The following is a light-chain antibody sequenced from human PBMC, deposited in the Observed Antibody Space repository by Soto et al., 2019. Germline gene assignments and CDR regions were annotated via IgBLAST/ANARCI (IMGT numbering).Light chain of an antibody. Sequence: QSLLTQPPSVSAGPGQKVTISCSGSSSNIGNNYVSWYQQLPGTAPKLLIYENNKRPSGIPDRFSGSKSGTSATLGITGLQTGDEADYYCGTWDSSLSAGVFGGGTKVTVL. J-gene: IGLJ3*02. CDR3: GTWDSSLSAGV. CDR1: SSNIGNNY. V-gene: IGLV1-51*02. CDR2: ENN.